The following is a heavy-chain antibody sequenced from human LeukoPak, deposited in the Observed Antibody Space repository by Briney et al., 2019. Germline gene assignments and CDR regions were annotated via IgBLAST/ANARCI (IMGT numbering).Heavy chain of an antibody. CDR1: GYTFTGYY. CDR3: ARADIVVVPAAFDP. CDR2: INPNSGGT. Sequence: GASVKVSCKASGYTFTGYYMHWVRQAPGQGLEWMGWINPNSGGTNYAQKFQGRVTMTRDTSISTAYMELSRLRSDDTAVYYCARADIVVVPAAFDPWGQGTLVTVSS. D-gene: IGHD2-2*01. J-gene: IGHJ5*02. V-gene: IGHV1-2*02.